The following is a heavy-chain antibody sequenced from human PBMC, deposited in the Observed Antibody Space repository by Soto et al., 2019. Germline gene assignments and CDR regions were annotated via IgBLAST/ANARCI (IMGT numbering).Heavy chain of an antibody. CDR2: INAGNGNT. V-gene: IGHV1-3*01. D-gene: IGHD1-26*01. CDR1: GYTFTSYA. Sequence: QVQLVQSGAEVKKPGASVKVSCKTSGYTFTSYAMHWVRQAPGQRLEWMGWINAGNGNTKYSQNFQGRVTITRDTSASTAYMELRSLRSEDTAVYYCARGGSLYWYFDLWGRGTLVTVSS. CDR3: ARGGSLYWYFDL. J-gene: IGHJ2*01.